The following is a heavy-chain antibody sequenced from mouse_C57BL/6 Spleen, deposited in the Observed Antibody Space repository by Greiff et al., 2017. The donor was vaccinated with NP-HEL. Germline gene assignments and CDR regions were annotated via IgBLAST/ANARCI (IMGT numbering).Heavy chain of an antibody. J-gene: IGHJ2*01. D-gene: IGHD4-1*01. Sequence: VQLVESGAELARPGASVKLSCKASGYTFTSYGISWVKQRPGQGLEWIGEIYPRSGNTYYNEKFKGKATLTADKSSSTAYMELRSLTSEDSAVYFCARKERVTGTESLHVDYWGQGTTLTVSS. CDR2: IYPRSGNT. CDR3: ARKERVTGTESLHVDY. CDR1: GYTFTSYG. V-gene: IGHV1-81*01.